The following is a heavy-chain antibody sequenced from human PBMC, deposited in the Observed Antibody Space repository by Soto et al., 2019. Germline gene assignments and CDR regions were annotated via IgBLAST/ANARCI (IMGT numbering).Heavy chain of an antibody. D-gene: IGHD4-17*01. CDR2: ISGSGGST. CDR3: AKDREGYGHYVLYWYFDL. CDR1: GFTFSSYA. J-gene: IGHJ2*01. Sequence: PGGFLSLSCAPSGFTFSSYAMSSVRQAPGKGLKWVSAISGSGGSTYYADSVKGRFTISRDNSKNTLYLQMNSLRAEDTAVYYCAKDREGYGHYVLYWYFDLWGRGTLVTVSS. V-gene: IGHV3-23*01.